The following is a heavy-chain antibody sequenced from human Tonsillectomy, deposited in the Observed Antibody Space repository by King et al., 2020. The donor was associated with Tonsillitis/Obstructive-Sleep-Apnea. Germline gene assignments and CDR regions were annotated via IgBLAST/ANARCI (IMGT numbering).Heavy chain of an antibody. Sequence: VQLQESGPGLVKPSQTLSLTCTVSGGSISSGGYYWSWIRQHPGKGLEWIGYIYYSGSTYYNPSLKSRVTISVDTSKSQFSLKLSSVTAADTAVYYCARGGKGGYSYGYDYYYYMDVWGKGTTVTVSS. CDR1: GGSISSGGYY. CDR2: IYYSGST. CDR3: ARGGKGGYSYGYDYYYYMDV. D-gene: IGHD5-18*01. J-gene: IGHJ6*03. V-gene: IGHV4-31*03.